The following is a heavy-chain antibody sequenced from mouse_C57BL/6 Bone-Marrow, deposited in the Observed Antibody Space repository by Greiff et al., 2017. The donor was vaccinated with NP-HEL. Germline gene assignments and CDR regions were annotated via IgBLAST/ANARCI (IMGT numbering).Heavy chain of an antibody. CDR1: GYTFTSYW. D-gene: IGHD1-1*01. CDR3: AREAYGSSYYFDY. Sequence: VQPQQPGAELVKPGASVKLSCKASGYTFTSYWMHWVKQRPGQGLEWIGMIHPNSGSTNYNEKFKSKATLTVDKSSSTAYMQLSSLTSEDSAVYYCAREAYGSSYYFDYWGQGTTLTVSS. V-gene: IGHV1-64*01. J-gene: IGHJ2*01. CDR2: IHPNSGST.